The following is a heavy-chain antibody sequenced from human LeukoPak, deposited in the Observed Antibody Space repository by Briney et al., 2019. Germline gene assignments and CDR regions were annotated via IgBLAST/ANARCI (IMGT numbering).Heavy chain of an antibody. V-gene: IGHV3-30*18. J-gene: IGHJ4*02. CDR3: AKDGSSSWYERFVY. CDR2: ISYDGSNK. CDR1: GFTFSSYG. Sequence: GGSLRLSCAASGFTFSSYGMHWVRQAPGKGLEWVAVISYDGSNKYYADSVKGRFTISRDNSKNTLYLQMNSLRAEDTAVYYCAKDGSSSWYERFVYWGQGTLVTVSS. D-gene: IGHD6-13*01.